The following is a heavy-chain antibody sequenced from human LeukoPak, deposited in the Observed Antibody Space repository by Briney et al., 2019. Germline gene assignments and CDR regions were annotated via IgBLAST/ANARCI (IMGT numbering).Heavy chain of an antibody. D-gene: IGHD6-19*01. Sequence: SETLSLACTVSGGSISSYYWSWIRQPPGKGLEWIGYIYYSGSTNYKPSLTSRVTISVGTSKNQFSLKLSSVTAADTAVYYCARVRYSSGWYLLAFDYWGQGTLVTVSS. CDR1: GGSISSYY. J-gene: IGHJ4*02. V-gene: IGHV4-59*01. CDR2: IYYSGST. CDR3: ARVRYSSGWYLLAFDY.